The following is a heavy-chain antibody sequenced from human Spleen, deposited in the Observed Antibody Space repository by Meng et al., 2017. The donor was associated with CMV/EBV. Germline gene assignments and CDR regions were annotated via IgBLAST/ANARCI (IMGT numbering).Heavy chain of an antibody. Sequence: GGSLRLSCAASGFTFSSYSMNWVRQAPGKGLEWVSSISSGSNYIYYADSVKGRFTISRDNAKNSLYLQVNSLRDEDTAVYYCARWLRSSGWPTAIDYWGQGTLVTVSS. J-gene: IGHJ4*02. V-gene: IGHV3-21*01. D-gene: IGHD6-19*01. CDR2: ISSGSNYI. CDR1: GFTFSSYS. CDR3: ARWLRSSGWPTAIDY.